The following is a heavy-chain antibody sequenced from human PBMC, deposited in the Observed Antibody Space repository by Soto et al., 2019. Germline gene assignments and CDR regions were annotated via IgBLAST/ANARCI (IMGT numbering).Heavy chain of an antibody. V-gene: IGHV3-23*01. CDR2: TSASGGTT. CDR1: GFTFSSYA. D-gene: IGHD6-13*01. CDR3: AKAMSSSWYHFDY. Sequence: GGSLRLSCAGSGFTFSSYAMGWVRRAQGKGLEWVSATSASGGTTYYADAVRGRFTISRDNSKNTLYLQMNSLRAEDTAMYYCAKAMSSSWYHFDYWGQGTLVTVSS. J-gene: IGHJ4*02.